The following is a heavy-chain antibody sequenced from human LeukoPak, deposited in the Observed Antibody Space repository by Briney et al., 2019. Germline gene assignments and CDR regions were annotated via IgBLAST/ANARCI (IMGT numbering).Heavy chain of an antibody. Sequence: SETLSLTCTVSGGSISSSSYYWGWIRQPPGKGLEWIGSIYYSGSTYYNPSLKSRVTISVDTSKNQFSLKLSSVTAADTAVYYCARDRPGFNGDYVDIFDYWGQGTLVTVSS. V-gene: IGHV4-39*02. D-gene: IGHD4-17*01. CDR3: ARDRPGFNGDYVDIFDY. CDR1: GGSISSSSYY. CDR2: IYYSGST. J-gene: IGHJ4*02.